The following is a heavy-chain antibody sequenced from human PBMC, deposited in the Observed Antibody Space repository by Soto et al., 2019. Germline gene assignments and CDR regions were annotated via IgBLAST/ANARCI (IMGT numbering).Heavy chain of an antibody. D-gene: IGHD2-15*01. Sequence: SETLSLTCTVSGGSISSGGYYWSWIRQHPGKGLEWIGYIYYSGSTYYNPSLKSRVTISVDTSKHQFSLKLSSVTAADTAVYYCARGGYCSGGSCYYFDYWGQGTLVTVSS. J-gene: IGHJ4*02. CDR1: GGSISSGGYY. V-gene: IGHV4-31*03. CDR2: IYYSGST. CDR3: ARGGYCSGGSCYYFDY.